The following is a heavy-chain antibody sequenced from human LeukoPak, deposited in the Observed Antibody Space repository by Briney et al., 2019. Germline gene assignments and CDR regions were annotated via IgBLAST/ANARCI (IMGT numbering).Heavy chain of an antibody. CDR1: GFTLSSYA. D-gene: IGHD4-11*01. CDR2: TSNGGSNQ. Sequence: GGSLRLSCAASGFTLSSYAMHWVRQAPGKGLEWVAVTSNGGSNQYYADSVKGRFTISRDNSKNTLYLQMNSLRGEDTAVYYCARGIEVYRPRFEYWGQGTPVTVSS. V-gene: IGHV3-30*04. J-gene: IGHJ4*02. CDR3: ARGIEVYRPRFEY.